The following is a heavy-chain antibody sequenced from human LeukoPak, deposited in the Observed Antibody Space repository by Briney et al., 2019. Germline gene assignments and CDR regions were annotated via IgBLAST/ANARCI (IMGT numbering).Heavy chain of an antibody. CDR1: GYTFTSYD. V-gene: IGHV1-8*01. J-gene: IGHJ5*02. Sequence: ASVKVSCKASGYTFTSYDINWVRQATGQGLEWMGWMNPNSGNTGYAQKFQGRVTMTRNTSISTAYMELSSLRSEDTAVYYCARGLPHSGYVQNWFDPWGQGTLVTVSS. CDR2: MNPNSGNT. D-gene: IGHD5-12*01. CDR3: ARGLPHSGYVQNWFDP.